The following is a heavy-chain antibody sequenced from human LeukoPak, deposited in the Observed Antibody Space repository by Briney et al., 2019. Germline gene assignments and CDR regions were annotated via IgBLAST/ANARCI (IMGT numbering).Heavy chain of an antibody. CDR1: GFTFSRYT. CDR2: ISTSSIYK. J-gene: IGHJ3*02. Sequence: GGSLRLSCGASGFTFSRYTMNSGRQAPGKGLEWVASISTSSIYKYYGDPVKGRFTISRDNSRNSAYLQMDSLSPEDTAVYYCARAPVIFGSGTQDAFDIWGQGTMVTVSS. D-gene: IGHD3-10*01. CDR3: ARAPVIFGSGTQDAFDI. V-gene: IGHV3-21*01.